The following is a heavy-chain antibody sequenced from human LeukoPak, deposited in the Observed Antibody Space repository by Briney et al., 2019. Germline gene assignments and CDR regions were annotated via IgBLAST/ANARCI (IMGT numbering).Heavy chain of an antibody. V-gene: IGHV6-1*01. Sequence: LSLXFAXXGDXVXSNRVAWNWIRQSPTRGLERLGRTYYRSKWNHDYGVFVRGRITIYADTSKNEFHLHLNSVTPEDTAVYYCAMDNWGDLYLDNWGQGTLVTVSS. CDR2: TYYRSKWNH. D-gene: IGHD1-1*01. CDR3: AMDNWGDLYLDN. J-gene: IGHJ4*02. CDR1: GDXVXSNRVA.